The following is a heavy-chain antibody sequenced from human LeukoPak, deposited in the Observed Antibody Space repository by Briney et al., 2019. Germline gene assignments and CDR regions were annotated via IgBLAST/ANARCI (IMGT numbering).Heavy chain of an antibody. V-gene: IGHV6-1*01. CDR3: ARGLVPSAGTASGSRIDY. CDR2: TSHRSKWYN. D-gene: IGHD6-13*01. J-gene: IGHJ4*02. CDR1: GDSVSSNSAA. Sequence: SQTLSLTCALSGDSVSSNSAAWNWVRQSPSRGLEWLGRTSHRSKWYNDYAVFVKSRITINPDTSKNQFSLQLNSVTPEDTAVYYCARGLVPSAGTASGSRIDYWGQGTLVTVSS.